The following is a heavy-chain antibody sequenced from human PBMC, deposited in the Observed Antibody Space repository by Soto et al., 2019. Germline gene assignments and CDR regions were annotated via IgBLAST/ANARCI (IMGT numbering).Heavy chain of an antibody. CDR2: IIPILGIA. J-gene: IGHJ4*02. CDR1: GGTFSSYT. Sequence: ASVKVSCKASGGTFSSYTISWVRQAPGQGLEWMGRIIPILGIANYAQKFQGRVTITADKSTSTAYMELSSLRSEDTAVYYCARDKTAADLGELSSDIFDYWGQGTLVTVSS. CDR3: ARDKTAADLGELSSDIFDY. V-gene: IGHV1-69*04. D-gene: IGHD3-16*02.